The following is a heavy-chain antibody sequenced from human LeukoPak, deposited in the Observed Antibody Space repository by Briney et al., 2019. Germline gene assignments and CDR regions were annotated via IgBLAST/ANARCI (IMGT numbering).Heavy chain of an antibody. D-gene: IGHD6-19*01. V-gene: IGHV4-34*01. Sequence: SETLSLTCAVYGWSFSGYYWSWIRQPPGTGLEWIGEINHSGSTNYNPSLKSRVTISVDTSKDQFSLKLSSVTAADTAVYYCARRVRAVAADYWGQGTLVTVSS. CDR1: GWSFSGYY. CDR2: INHSGST. J-gene: IGHJ4*02. CDR3: ARRVRAVAADY.